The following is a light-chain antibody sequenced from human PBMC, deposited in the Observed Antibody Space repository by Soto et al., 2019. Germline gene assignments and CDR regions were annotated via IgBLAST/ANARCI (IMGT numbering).Light chain of an antibody. CDR1: QSVSSY. CDR2: DAS. Sequence: EIVLTQSPATLSLSPGERATLSCRASQSVSSYLAWYQQKPGQAPRLLIYDASNRATGIPARFSGSGSGTDFTLTISSLEPEDFAVYYCQQRSNWPFQTFGQGTKVEIK. V-gene: IGKV3-11*01. J-gene: IGKJ1*01. CDR3: QQRSNWPFQT.